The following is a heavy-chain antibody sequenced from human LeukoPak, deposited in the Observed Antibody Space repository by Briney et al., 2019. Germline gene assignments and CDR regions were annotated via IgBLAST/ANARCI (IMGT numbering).Heavy chain of an antibody. CDR1: GFTFNDYW. J-gene: IGHJ4*02. CDR2: IKQDGSTE. CDR3: ARDPRIAAAGVPY. V-gene: IGHV3-7*01. D-gene: IGHD6-13*01. Sequence: GGSLRLSCAASGFTFNDYWMSWVRQAPGKGLEWVANIKQDGSTEYYVDSVKGRFSISRDNSKNTLYLQMNSLRVEDTAVYYCARDPRIAAAGVPYWGQGTLVTVSS.